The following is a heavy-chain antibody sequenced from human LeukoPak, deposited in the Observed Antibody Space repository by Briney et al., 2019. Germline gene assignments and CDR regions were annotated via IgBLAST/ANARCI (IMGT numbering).Heavy chain of an antibody. V-gene: IGHV4-34*01. CDR1: AGSSSGNY. CDR2: INHSGST. CDR3: ARGGGSGSRGFDP. J-gene: IGHJ5*02. Sequence: PSETLSLTCSVYAGSSSGNYWSWIRQPPGKGLEWIGEINHSGSTNYNPSLKSRVTIPVDTSNNQFSLKLSSVTAADTAVYYCARGGGSGSRGFDPWGQGTLVTVSS. D-gene: IGHD3-10*01.